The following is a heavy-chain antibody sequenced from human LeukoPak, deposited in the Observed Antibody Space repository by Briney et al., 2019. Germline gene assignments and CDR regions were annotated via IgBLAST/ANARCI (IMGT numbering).Heavy chain of an antibody. CDR2: IYYSGST. D-gene: IGHD5-12*01. J-gene: IGHJ4*02. CDR3: ASDSGYDYYFDY. Sequence: PSETLSLTCTVSGGSISSSSYYWGWIRQPAEKGLEWIGSIYYSGSTYYNPSLKSRVTISVDTSKNQFSLKLSSVTAADTAVYYCASDSGYDYYFDYWGQGTLVTVSS. V-gene: IGHV4-39*01. CDR1: GGSISSSSYY.